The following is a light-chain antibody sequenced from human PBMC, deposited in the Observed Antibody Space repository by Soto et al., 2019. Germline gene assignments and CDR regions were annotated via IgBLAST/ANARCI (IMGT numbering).Light chain of an antibody. CDR3: SSYTSSSTYNYV. Sequence: QSALTQPASVSGSPGQLITISCTGTSSDVGGYNYVSWYQQHPGKAPKLMIYDVSNRPSGVSNRFSGSKSGNTASLTISGLQAEDEADYYCSSYTSSSTYNYVFGTGTKVTVL. CDR1: SSDVGGYNY. CDR2: DVS. V-gene: IGLV2-14*01. J-gene: IGLJ1*01.